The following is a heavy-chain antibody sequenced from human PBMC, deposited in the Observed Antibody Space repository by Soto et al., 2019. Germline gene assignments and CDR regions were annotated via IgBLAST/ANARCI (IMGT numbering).Heavy chain of an antibody. V-gene: IGHV4-59*01. CDR3: AKGGPSNQWFDP. CDR2: IYYSGST. CDR1: GGSISGFY. Sequence: AETLSLTCSVSGGSISGFYWSWIRQPPRKAPEWIGYIYYSGSTNYNPSLRSRVTISVDTSRNQFSLEMTSLTSADTAVYYCAKGGPSNQWFDPWGLGTLVTVSS. J-gene: IGHJ5*02. D-gene: IGHD2-2*01.